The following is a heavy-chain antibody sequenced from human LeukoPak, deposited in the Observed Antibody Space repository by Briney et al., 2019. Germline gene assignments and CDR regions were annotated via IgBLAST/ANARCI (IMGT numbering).Heavy chain of an antibody. CDR1: VYTFTSYG. CDR3: ARDGPDIVATIPIDY. V-gene: IGHV1-18*01. CDR2: ISAYNGNT. D-gene: IGHD5-12*01. J-gene: IGHJ4*02. Sequence: ASVTVSCKASVYTFTSYGISWVRQAPGQGLEWMGWISAYNGNTNYAQKLQGRVTMTTDTSTSTAYMELRSLRSDDTAVYYCARDGPDIVATIPIDYWGQGTLVTVSS.